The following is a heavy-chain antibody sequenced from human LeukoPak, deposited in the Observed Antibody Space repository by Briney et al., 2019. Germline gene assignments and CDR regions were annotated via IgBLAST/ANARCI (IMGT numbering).Heavy chain of an antibody. V-gene: IGHV4-34*01. Sequence: SETLSLTCTVDGGSLSGYYWSWIRQPPGKGLEWIGEINPTGSTNYNPSLKSRVTISADTSKSQFSLELSSVTAADTAVFYCARALSTVTTYFDSWGQGTLVTVS. J-gene: IGHJ4*02. D-gene: IGHD4-17*01. CDR3: ARALSTVTTYFDS. CDR1: GGSLSGYY. CDR2: INPTGST.